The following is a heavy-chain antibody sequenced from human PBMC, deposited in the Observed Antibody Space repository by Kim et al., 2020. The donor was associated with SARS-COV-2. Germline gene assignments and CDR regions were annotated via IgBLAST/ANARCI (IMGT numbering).Heavy chain of an antibody. CDR3: AKQDDNWSGYHDS. J-gene: IGHJ5*01. Sequence: GGSLRLSCEASGFTFDLYAIHWVRQSAGKGLEWVSLISGDGGSTFYADFAKGRFTISRDNSKNSVYLQMNSLRSEDSALSYCAKQDDNWSGYHDSWGQGT. CDR2: ISGDGGST. CDR1: GFTFDLYA. V-gene: IGHV3-43*02. D-gene: IGHD3-3*01.